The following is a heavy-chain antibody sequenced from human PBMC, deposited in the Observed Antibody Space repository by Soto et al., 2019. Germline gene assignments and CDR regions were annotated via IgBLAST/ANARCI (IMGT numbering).Heavy chain of an antibody. CDR3: AIHLYNSGATDHAMYV. Sequence: GESLEISCKGSVYDFATYWIGWVRQMPGKGLEWMGIIYPGDSDTKYSPSFQGQVTISVDKSISTAYLQWSSLRASDTAMYYCAIHLYNSGATDHAMYVCCQGITGSGSS. V-gene: IGHV5-51*01. CDR1: VYDFATYW. D-gene: IGHD6-19*01. J-gene: IGHJ6*02. CDR2: IYPGDSDT.